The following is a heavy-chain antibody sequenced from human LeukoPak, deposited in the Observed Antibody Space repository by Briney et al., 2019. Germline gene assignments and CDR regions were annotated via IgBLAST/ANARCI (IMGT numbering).Heavy chain of an antibody. CDR1: GFTFSSYA. CDR3: ANGRSSSAALQHDY. CDR2: ISAGGGST. D-gene: IGHD6-19*01. V-gene: IGHV3-23*01. Sequence: GGALRVSWAVSGFTFSSYAMSWVRQAPGEGLGWVSAISAGGGSTYYADSVKGRFTISRHNSKNTLYLQMNSLRAEDTALYFCANGRSSSAALQHDYWGQGTLVTVSS. J-gene: IGHJ4*02.